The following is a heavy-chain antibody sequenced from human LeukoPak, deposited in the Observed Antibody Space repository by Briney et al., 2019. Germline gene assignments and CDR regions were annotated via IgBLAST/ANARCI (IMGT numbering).Heavy chain of an antibody. J-gene: IGHJ6*02. CDR1: GGSINSNYDY. Sequence: SETLSLTCTVSGGSINSNYDYWGWIRQPPGKGLEWIGSVAYSGSTFHNPSLKSRLTIYSDTSKNQFSLRLNSVTAADTAVYYCARDLTTVVTIYGMDVWGQGTTVTVSS. D-gene: IGHD4-17*01. V-gene: IGHV4-39*02. CDR2: VAYSGST. CDR3: ARDLTTVVTIYGMDV.